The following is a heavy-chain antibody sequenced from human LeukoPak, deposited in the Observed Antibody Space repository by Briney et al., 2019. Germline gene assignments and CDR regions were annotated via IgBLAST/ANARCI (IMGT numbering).Heavy chain of an antibody. CDR2: ISYDGSNK. J-gene: IGHJ4*02. V-gene: IGHV3-30*04. Sequence: GRSLRLSCAASGFTFSSYAMHWVRQAPGKGLEWVAVISYDGSNKYYADSVKGRFTISRDNSKNTLYLQMNSLRAEDTAVYYCARVYHSIYCSSTSCYGTCGYWGQGTLVTVSS. D-gene: IGHD2-2*01. CDR3: ARVYHSIYCSSTSCYGTCGY. CDR1: GFTFSSYA.